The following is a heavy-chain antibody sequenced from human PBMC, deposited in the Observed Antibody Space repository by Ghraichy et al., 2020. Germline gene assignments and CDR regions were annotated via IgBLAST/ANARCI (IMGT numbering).Heavy chain of an antibody. J-gene: IGHJ4*02. CDR3: VRDAFQYSDLGGSRFDY. CDR1: GFTFSSNW. Sequence: GGSLRLSCAASGFTFSSNWMHWVRRAPGKGLVWVSRINTDGSSTSYADSVKGRFTISRDNAKNTLYLQVTSLRAEDTAVYYCVRDAFQYSDLGGSRFDYWGQGSLVTVSS. CDR2: INTDGSST. D-gene: IGHD3-22*01. V-gene: IGHV3-74*01.